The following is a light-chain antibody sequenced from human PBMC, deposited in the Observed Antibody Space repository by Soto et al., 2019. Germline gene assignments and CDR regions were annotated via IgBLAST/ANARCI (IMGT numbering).Light chain of an antibody. CDR2: WAS. CDR3: QQYYSPPLT. J-gene: IGKJ4*01. V-gene: IGKV3-15*01. CDR1: QSVSSN. Sequence: EIVMTQSPATLSVSPGERATVSCRASQSVSSNLAWYQQKPGQPPKLLIYWASTRESGVPDRFSGSGSGTDFTLTISSLQAEDVAVYYCQQYYSPPLTFGGGTKVEIK.